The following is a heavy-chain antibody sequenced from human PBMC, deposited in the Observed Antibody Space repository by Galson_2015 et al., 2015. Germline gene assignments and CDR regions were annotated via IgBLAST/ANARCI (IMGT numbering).Heavy chain of an antibody. D-gene: IGHD1-26*01. Sequence: SLRLSCAASGFTFSSYAMSWVRQAPGKGLEWVSAISGSGGSTYYADSVKGRFTISRDNSKNTLYLQMNSLRAEDTAVYYCAKGRADSQDALDIWGQGTMVTVSS. J-gene: IGHJ3*02. CDR2: ISGSGGST. CDR3: AKGRADSQDALDI. CDR1: GFTFSSYA. V-gene: IGHV3-23*01.